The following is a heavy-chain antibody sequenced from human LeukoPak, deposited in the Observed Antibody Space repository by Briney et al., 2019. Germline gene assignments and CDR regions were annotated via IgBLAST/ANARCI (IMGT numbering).Heavy chain of an antibody. CDR3: ARDSYGMDL. V-gene: IGHV3-30*04. D-gene: IGHD3-10*01. J-gene: IGHJ6*03. CDR1: GFTFSNFY. Sequence: AGGSLRLSCEASGFTFSNFYMHWARQAPGKGLEWVAVMSYDGRTEHHADSVKSRFTISRDNSKNTLYLQMNSLRIDDTAIYYCARDSYGMDLWGKGTTVTVSS. CDR2: MSYDGRTE.